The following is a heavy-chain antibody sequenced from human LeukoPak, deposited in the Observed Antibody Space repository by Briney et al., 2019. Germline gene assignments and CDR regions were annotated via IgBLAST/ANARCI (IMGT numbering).Heavy chain of an antibody. J-gene: IGHJ6*03. D-gene: IGHD3-16*01. CDR2: IYTSGST. CDR1: GGSISSGSYY. CDR3: ARLGDSRIYYYYMDV. Sequence: ASETLSLTCTVSGGSISSGSYYWSWIRQPAGKGLEWIGRIYTSGSTNYNPSLKSRVTISVDTSKNQFSLKLSSVTAADTAVYYCARLGDSRIYYYYMDVWGKGTTVTVSS. V-gene: IGHV4-61*02.